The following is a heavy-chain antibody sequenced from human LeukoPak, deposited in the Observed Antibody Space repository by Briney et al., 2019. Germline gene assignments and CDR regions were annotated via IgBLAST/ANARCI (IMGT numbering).Heavy chain of an antibody. J-gene: IGHJ4*02. D-gene: IGHD3-22*01. CDR3: ARVEDHDSSGYYFDY. V-gene: IGHV1-2*02. CDR1: GYTFTGYY. CDR2: INPDSGDT. Sequence: ASVKVSCKASGYTFTGYYMHWVRQAPGQGLEWMGWINPDSGDTTYAQKFQGRVTMTRDTSISTAYMELSRLTSDDTAVYYCARVEDHDSSGYYFDYWGQGTLVTVSS.